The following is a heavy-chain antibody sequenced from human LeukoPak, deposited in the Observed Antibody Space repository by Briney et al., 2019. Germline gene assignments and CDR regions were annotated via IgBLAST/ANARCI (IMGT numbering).Heavy chain of an antibody. CDR2: ISYDGSNK. CDR1: GFTFSSYG. D-gene: IGHD3-3*01. Sequence: GGSLRLSCAAPGFTFSSYGMHWVRQAPGKGLEWVAVISYDGSNKYYADSVKGRFTISRDNSKNTLYLQMNSLRAEDTAVYYCAKEESGPFFDYWGQGTLVTVSS. J-gene: IGHJ4*02. CDR3: AKEESGPFFDY. V-gene: IGHV3-30*18.